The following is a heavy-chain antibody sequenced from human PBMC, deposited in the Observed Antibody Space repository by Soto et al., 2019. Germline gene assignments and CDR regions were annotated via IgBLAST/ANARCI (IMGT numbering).Heavy chain of an antibody. CDR3: ARTQYSSGWYFDY. D-gene: IGHD6-19*01. J-gene: IGHJ4*02. V-gene: IGHV4-39*01. Sequence: QLQLQESGPGLVKPSESLSLTCTVSGGSISSSSYYWGWIRQPPGKGLEWIGSIYYSGSTYYNPSLKSRVTISVDTSKNKFSLTLSSVTAADTAVYYCARTQYSSGWYFDYWGQGTLVTVSS. CDR2: IYYSGST. CDR1: GGSISSSSYY.